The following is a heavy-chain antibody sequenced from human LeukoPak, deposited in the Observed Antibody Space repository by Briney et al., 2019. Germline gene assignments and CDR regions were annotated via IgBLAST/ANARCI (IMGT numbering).Heavy chain of an antibody. CDR1: GFTFSTYG. CDR3: TREEVRAPLDN. D-gene: IGHD3-10*01. CDR2: IYYDGSNK. J-gene: IGHJ4*02. Sequence: GGSLRLSCAASGFTFSTYGMHWVRQAPGKGLEWVALIYYDGSNKYYADSVKGRFTVSRDNSKNTLYLQMNILRAEDTGIYYCTREEVRAPLDNWGQGTLVTVSA. V-gene: IGHV3-33*01.